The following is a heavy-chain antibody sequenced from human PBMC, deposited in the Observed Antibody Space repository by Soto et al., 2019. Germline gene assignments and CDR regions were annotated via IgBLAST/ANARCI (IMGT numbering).Heavy chain of an antibody. D-gene: IGHD6-19*01. CDR1: GSGFTFSGHY. Sequence: EVQLVESGGGLVQPGGSLRLSCVASGSGFTFSGHYMDWVRQAPGKGLDWVGRITNKANGYTTEYAASVSGRFTISRDDPKNSLYLQMNSLKTEDTAVYYCTRGYSSVSIYAFDIWGQEAMVTVSS. CDR3: TRGYSSVSIYAFDI. J-gene: IGHJ3*02. CDR2: ITNKANGYTT. V-gene: IGHV3-72*01.